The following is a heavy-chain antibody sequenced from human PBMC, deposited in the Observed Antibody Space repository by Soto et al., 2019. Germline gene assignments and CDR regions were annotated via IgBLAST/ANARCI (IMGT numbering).Heavy chain of an antibody. D-gene: IGHD2-2*02. CDR2: ISSRSDI. V-gene: IGHV3-21*01. Sequence: GGSLRLSWVVSGFTFSTYSINWVRQAPGKGLEWVSSISSRSDIYYADSVKGRFTISRDNAKNSVSLQMNSLRAEDTAVYYCAREYTAWPLAYGLDVWGQGTTVTV. CDR1: GFTFSTYS. J-gene: IGHJ6*02. CDR3: AREYTAWPLAYGLDV.